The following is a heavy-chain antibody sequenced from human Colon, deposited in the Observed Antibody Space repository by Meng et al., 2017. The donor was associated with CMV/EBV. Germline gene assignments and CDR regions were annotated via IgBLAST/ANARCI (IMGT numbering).Heavy chain of an antibody. V-gene: IGHV3-7*01. CDR2: IKPDGSGP. D-gene: IGHD4-17*01. CDR1: GFAFDSSW. J-gene: IGHJ4*02. Sequence: GESLKISCVASGFAFDSSWMSWLRQAPGKGLEWVANIKPDGSGPYYMASVRGRVTISRDNAKNSLFLQLYSLTAEDTAVYYCARDPSYGAVDYWGQGTLVTVSS. CDR3: ARDPSYGAVDY.